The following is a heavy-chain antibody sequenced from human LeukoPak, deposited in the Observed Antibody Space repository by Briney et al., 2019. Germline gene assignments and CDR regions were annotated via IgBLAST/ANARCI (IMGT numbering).Heavy chain of an antibody. CDR3: ASVDFWSGYYIWDY. J-gene: IGHJ4*02. D-gene: IGHD3-3*01. CDR1: GGSISSYY. CDR2: IYYSGST. Sequence: SETLSLTCTVSGGSISSYYWSWIRQPPGKGLEWIGSIYYSGSTYYNPSLKSRVTISVDTSKNQFSLKLSSVTAADTAVYYCASVDFWSGYYIWDYWGQGTLVTVSS. V-gene: IGHV4-39*07.